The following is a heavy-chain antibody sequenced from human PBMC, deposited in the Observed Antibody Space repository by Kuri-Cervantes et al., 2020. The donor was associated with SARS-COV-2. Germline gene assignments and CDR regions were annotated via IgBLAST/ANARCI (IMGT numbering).Heavy chain of an antibody. J-gene: IGHJ4*02. D-gene: IGHD2-8*02. Sequence: GESLKISCAASGFTFSSYGMHWVRQAPGKGLEWVALIHYGGTNTYYAVSVRGRFTISRDNLNNILYLHMNSLRTEDTAVYFCAKDLRTPGAGPDYWGQGTLVTVSS. CDR1: GFTFSSYG. CDR2: IHYGGTNT. CDR3: AKDLRTPGAGPDY. V-gene: IGHV3-30*02.